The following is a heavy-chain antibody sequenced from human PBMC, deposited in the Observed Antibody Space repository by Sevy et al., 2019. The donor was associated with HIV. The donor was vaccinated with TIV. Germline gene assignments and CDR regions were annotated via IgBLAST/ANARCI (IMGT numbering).Heavy chain of an antibody. CDR1: GFTFSSYA. J-gene: IGHJ4*02. CDR2: ITYDGSNK. D-gene: IGHD5-18*01. V-gene: IGHV3-30-3*01. Sequence: GGSLRLSCAASGFTFSSYAMHWVRQAPGKGLEWVAVITYDGSNKYYADSVKGRFTISRDNSKNTLYLQMNSLRAEDTAVYYCAREGVVDTAISYAFDYWGQGTLVTVSS. CDR3: AREGVVDTAISYAFDY.